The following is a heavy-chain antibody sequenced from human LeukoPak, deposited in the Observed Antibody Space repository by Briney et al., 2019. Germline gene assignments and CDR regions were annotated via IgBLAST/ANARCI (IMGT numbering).Heavy chain of an antibody. CDR2: INSDGSST. Sequence: GGSLRLSCATSGFTVSSNYMSWVRQAPGKGLVWVSRINSDGSSTSYADSVKGRFTISRDNAKNTLYLQMNSLRAEDTAVYYCARGNSCHYWGQGTLVTVSS. D-gene: IGHD2-15*01. J-gene: IGHJ4*02. CDR3: ARGNSCHY. CDR1: GFTVSSNY. V-gene: IGHV3-74*01.